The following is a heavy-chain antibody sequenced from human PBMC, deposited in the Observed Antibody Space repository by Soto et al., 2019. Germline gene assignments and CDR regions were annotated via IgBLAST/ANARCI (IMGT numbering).Heavy chain of an antibody. CDR1: GYTFTGYY. D-gene: IGHD1-26*01. Sequence: ASVKVSCKASGYTFTGYYMHWVRQAPGQGLEWMGWINPNSGGTNYAQKFQGRVTMTSDTSITTAYMELSRQTSDDTAVYYCARVSLAGATTADYWGQGTLVTVSS. V-gene: IGHV1-2*02. CDR3: ARVSLAGATTADY. CDR2: INPNSGGT. J-gene: IGHJ4*02.